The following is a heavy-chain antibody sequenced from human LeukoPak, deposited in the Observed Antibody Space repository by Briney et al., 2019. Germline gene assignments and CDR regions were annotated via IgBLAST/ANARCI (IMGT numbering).Heavy chain of an antibody. V-gene: IGHV6-1*01. CDR1: GDSVSSNSAA. Sequence: SQTLSLTCAISGDSVSSNSAAWNWLRQSPSRGLEWLGRTYYRSKWYNDYAVSVKSRITINPDTSKNHFSLQLNSVTPEDTAVYYCARRGASSGGLDYWGQGTLVTVYS. D-gene: IGHD6-19*01. CDR3: ARRGASSGGLDY. CDR2: TYYRSKWYN. J-gene: IGHJ4*02.